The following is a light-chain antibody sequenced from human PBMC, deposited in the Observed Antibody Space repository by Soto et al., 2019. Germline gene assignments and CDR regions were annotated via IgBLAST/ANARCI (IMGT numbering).Light chain of an antibody. CDR2: KAS. Sequence: IQMTQSPSTLSASVGDRVAITCRASQSIGIWLAWYQKKPGKAPRFLIYKASTLQTGVPSRFSGSGSGTEFTLTISSLQPDDFATYDYSWTFGQGTKVEIK. V-gene: IGKV1-5*03. J-gene: IGKJ1*01. CDR1: QSIGIW. CDR3: SWT.